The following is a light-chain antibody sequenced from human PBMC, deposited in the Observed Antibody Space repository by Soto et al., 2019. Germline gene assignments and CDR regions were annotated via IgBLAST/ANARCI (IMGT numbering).Light chain of an antibody. CDR1: QSLLYTSNNKIY. CDR2: WAS. J-gene: IGKJ1*01. V-gene: IGKV4-1*01. Sequence: DIVMTQSPDSLAVSLGERATINCKSSQSLLYTSNNKIYLAWYQQKAGQPPKLLISWASIRESGVPDRFSGRGSGPDFTLTISSLQAEDVAVYYCQQYYGPPRTFGQGTKVEIK. CDR3: QQYYGPPRT.